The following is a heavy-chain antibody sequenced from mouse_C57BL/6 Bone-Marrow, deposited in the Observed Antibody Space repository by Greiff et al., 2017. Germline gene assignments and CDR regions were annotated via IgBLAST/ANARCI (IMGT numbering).Heavy chain of an antibody. V-gene: IGHV5-4*01. CDR1: GFTFSSYA. D-gene: IGHD1-1*01. Sequence: EVHLVESGGGLVKPGGSLKLSCAASGFTFSSYAMSWVRQTPEKRLEWVATISDGGSYTYYPDNVQGRFTISRDNAKNNLYLQMSHLKSEDTAMYYCARAYYYGSSYYAMDYWGQGTSVTVSS. J-gene: IGHJ4*01. CDR2: ISDGGSYT. CDR3: ARAYYYGSSYYAMDY.